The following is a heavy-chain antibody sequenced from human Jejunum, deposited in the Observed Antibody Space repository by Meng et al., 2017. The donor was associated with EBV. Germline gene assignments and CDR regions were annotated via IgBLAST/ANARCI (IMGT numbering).Heavy chain of an antibody. D-gene: IGHD1-14*01. CDR1: GITFKSYS. V-gene: IGHV3-21*01. Sequence: EVQLVESGGGLVKPGGSLRLSCAAAGITFKSYSMNWVRRAPGKGLDWVAFNSADGSYSYYADSVKGRFTISRDNATNSLFLQMNRLRAEDTAVYYCARGFSTEADYWGQGTLVTVSS. CDR3: ARGFSTEADY. CDR2: NSADGSYS. J-gene: IGHJ4*02.